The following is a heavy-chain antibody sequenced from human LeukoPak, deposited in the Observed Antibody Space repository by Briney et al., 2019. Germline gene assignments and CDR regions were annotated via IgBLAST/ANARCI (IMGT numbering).Heavy chain of an antibody. J-gene: IGHJ4*02. CDR1: GFTFSSFS. CDR3: ARRGGALDY. CDR2: INNDGGTT. D-gene: IGHD3-10*01. Sequence: PGRSLRLSCAVSGFTFSSFSMHWVRQAPGKGLEYVSAINNDGGTTYYSDSVKGRFIISRDNSKNTLYLQMGSLRPEDMAVYYCARRGGALDYWGQGTLVTVSS. V-gene: IGHV3-64*02.